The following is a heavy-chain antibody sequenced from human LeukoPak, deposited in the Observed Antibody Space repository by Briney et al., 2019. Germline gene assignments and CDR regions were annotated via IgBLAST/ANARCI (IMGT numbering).Heavy chain of an antibody. CDR2: ISSSGST. V-gene: IGHV4-61*02. J-gene: IGHJ4*02. D-gene: IGHD5-12*01. CDR3: ARLSGYHWESFYDY. CDR1: GDSISSGDYY. Sequence: TLSLTCTVSGDSISSGDYYWSWIRQPAGKGLEWIGRISSSGSTNYNPSLKSRVTISVDTSKNQFSLKLSSVTAADTAVYYCARLSGYHWESFYDYWGQGTLVTVSS.